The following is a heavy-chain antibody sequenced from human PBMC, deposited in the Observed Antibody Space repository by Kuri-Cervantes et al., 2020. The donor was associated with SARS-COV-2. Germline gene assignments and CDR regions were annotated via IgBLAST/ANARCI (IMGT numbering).Heavy chain of an antibody. CDR3: TKEGSSGSYDAFDI. CDR1: GFLFSASA. Sequence: GESLKISCEVSGFLFSASAIHWVRQGSGKGLEWVGRIRSKANSYATAYAASVKGRFTISRDDSKNTAYLQMNSLKTEDTAVYYCTKEGSSGSYDAFDIWGQGTMVTVSS. D-gene: IGHD6-19*01. CDR2: IRSKANSYAT. V-gene: IGHV3-73*01. J-gene: IGHJ3*02.